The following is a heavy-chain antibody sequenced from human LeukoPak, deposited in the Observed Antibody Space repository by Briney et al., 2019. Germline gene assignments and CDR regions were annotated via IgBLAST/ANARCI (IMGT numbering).Heavy chain of an antibody. CDR2: IWYDGSYK. V-gene: IGHV3-33*08. CDR1: GFTFSSYA. J-gene: IGHJ6*02. Sequence: PGRSLRLSCAASGFTFSSYAMHWVRQAPGKGLEWVAVIWYDGSYKYYADSVKGRFTISRDNSKNTLYLQMNSLRAEDTAVYYCARPMAADGIGYYYYYYGMDVWGQGTTVTVSS. D-gene: IGHD6-13*01. CDR3: ARPMAADGIGYYYYYYGMDV.